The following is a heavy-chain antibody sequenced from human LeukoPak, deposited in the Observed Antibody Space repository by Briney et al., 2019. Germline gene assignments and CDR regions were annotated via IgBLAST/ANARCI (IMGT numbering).Heavy chain of an antibody. CDR2: IIPIFGTA. J-gene: IGHJ5*02. CDR1: GGTFSSYA. V-gene: IGHV1-69*13. D-gene: IGHD2-2*01. Sequence: SVKVSCKASGGTFSSYAISWVRQAPGQGLEWMGGIIPIFGTANYAQKFQGGVTITADESTSTAYMELSSLRSEDTAVYYCARVGGDVVVPAFGRGFDPWGQGTLVTVSS. CDR3: ARVGGDVVVPAFGRGFDP.